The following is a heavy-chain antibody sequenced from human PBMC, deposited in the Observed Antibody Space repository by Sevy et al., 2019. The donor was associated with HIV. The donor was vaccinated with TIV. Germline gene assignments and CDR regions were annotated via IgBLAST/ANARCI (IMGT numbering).Heavy chain of an antibody. CDR1: GGSITSLY. J-gene: IGHJ4*02. CDR3: AGGNAWGRGYS. Sequence: SETLSLTCTVSGGSITSLYWNWIRQPPGKGLEWIANIYYNGHINYNPSLKSRVTFSLDTSNNQCSLWLSSVTAADTAMYYCAGGNAWGRGYSWGQGTLVTVSS. CDR2: IYYNGHI. V-gene: IGHV4-59*08. D-gene: IGHD3-16*01.